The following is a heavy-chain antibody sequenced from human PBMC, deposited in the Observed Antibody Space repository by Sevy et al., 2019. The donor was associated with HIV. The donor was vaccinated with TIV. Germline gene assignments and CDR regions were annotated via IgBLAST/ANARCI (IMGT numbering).Heavy chain of an antibody. J-gene: IGHJ5*02. V-gene: IGHV1-2*02. Sequence: ASVKVSCKTSGSTFSDDYIHWVRQAPGERLEWMGWINSAGTNYAETFQGRVTMTRDASITTAYMELNSLRSDDTATYYCATSANLDTSWFDPWGQGFVVTVSS. CDR3: ATSANLDTSWFDP. D-gene: IGHD1-1*01. CDR1: GSTFSDDY. CDR2: INSAGT.